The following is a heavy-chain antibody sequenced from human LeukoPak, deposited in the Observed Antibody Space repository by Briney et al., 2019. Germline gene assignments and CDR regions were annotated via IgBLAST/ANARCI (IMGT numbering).Heavy chain of an antibody. V-gene: IGHV3-23*01. CDR2: ISGSGGNT. CDR1: GFTFSSYA. J-gene: IGHJ4*02. D-gene: IGHD5-24*01. Sequence: PGGSLRLSCAASGFTFSSYAMSWVRQAPGKGLEWVSAISGSGGNTYYADSVKGRFTTSRDNSKNTLYLQMNSLRAEDTAVYYCAKDRGQMATPDYFDYWGQGTLVTVSS. CDR3: AKDRGQMATPDYFDY.